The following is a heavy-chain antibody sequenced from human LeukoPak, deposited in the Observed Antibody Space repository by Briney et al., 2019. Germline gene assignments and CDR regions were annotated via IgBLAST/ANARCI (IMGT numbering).Heavy chain of an antibody. CDR3: ASSRDGYNSYFDY. J-gene: IGHJ4*02. V-gene: IGHV4-30-2*01. CDR1: GGSISSGGYS. CDR2: IYHSGST. Sequence: SETLSLTCAVSGGSISSGGYSWSWIRQPPGKGLEWIGYIYHSGSTYYNPSLKSRVTITVDRSKNQFSLKLSSVTAADTAVYYCASSRDGYNSYFDYWGQGTLVTVSS. D-gene: IGHD5-24*01.